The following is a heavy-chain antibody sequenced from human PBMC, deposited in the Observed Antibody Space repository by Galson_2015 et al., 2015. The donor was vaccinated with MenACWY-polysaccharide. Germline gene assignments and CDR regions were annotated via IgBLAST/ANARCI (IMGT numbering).Heavy chain of an antibody. CDR3: AREGSRIVFHAFDF. J-gene: IGHJ3*01. D-gene: IGHD2-21*01. V-gene: IGHV3-33*01. CDR1: GITASGITFSGSG. CDR2: IQYDGSNK. Sequence: SLRLSCAASGITASGITFSGSGMHWVRQAPGKGLEWLAVIQYDGSNKVYADSVKGRFSISRDNSKNTLYLEMKSLRADDTAVYYCAREGSRIVFHAFDFWGQGTMVTVSS.